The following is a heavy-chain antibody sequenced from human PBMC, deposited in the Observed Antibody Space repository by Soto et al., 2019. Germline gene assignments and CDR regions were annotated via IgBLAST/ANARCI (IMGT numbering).Heavy chain of an antibody. CDR2: IYYSGST. D-gene: IGHD1-20*01. Sequence: SAILSPTCRVSGSSMSASCWSWLRQPPGKGLEWIGYIYYSGSTNYNPSLKSRVTISVDTSKNQFSLKLSSVTAAHTAVYYGAGIYDYFFDYWGQGTLVTVSS. CDR1: GSSMSASC. CDR3: AGIYDYFFDY. V-gene: IGHV4-59*01. J-gene: IGHJ4*02.